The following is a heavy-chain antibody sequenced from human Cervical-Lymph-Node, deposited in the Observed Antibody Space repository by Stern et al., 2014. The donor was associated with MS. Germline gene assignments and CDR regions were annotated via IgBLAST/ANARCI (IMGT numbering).Heavy chain of an antibody. CDR2: IYSGGST. V-gene: IGHV3-53*01. CDR3: ARDYYDSRGYSH. J-gene: IGHJ4*02. D-gene: IGHD3-22*01. CDR1: GYSVSTNY. Sequence: EVQLVESGGGLIQPGGSLRLSCVVSGYSVSTNYMSWIRQAPGKGLEWVAVIYSGGSTYHADSVRGRFTISRDNARNTLSLQMDSLRAEDTAVYYCARDYYDSRGYSHWGQGTLVTVSS.